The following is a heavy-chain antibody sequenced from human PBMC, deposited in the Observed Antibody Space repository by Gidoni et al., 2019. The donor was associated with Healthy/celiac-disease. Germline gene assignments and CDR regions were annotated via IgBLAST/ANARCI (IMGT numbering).Heavy chain of an antibody. D-gene: IGHD2-2*02. CDR1: GFTFSSYS. V-gene: IGHV3-21*01. J-gene: IGHJ5*02. CDR2: ISSSSSYI. Sequence: EVQLVESGGGLVKPGGSLRLSCAASGFTFSSYSMNWVRQAPGKGLEWVSSISSSSSYIYYADSVKGRFTISRDNAKNSLYLQMNSLRAEDTAVYYCASGYCSTSCYTSDRVDPWGQGTLVTVSS. CDR3: ASGYCSTSCYTSDRVDP.